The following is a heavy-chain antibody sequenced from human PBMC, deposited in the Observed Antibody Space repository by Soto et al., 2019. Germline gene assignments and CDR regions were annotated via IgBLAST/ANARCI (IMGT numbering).Heavy chain of an antibody. CDR2: IKGDESAT. J-gene: IGHJ5*02. Sequence: EVQLVESGGGLVQAGASLRLSCAASGFTFSTYWMHWVRQAPGKGLMWLSRIKGDESATNYADSVEGRFTISRDNAKNTVDLQVNSLRVEDTAVYYCARGGLGAYWFDPWGQGTLVTVSS. CDR3: ARGGLGAYWFDP. CDR1: GFTFSTYW. D-gene: IGHD3-16*01. V-gene: IGHV3-74*01.